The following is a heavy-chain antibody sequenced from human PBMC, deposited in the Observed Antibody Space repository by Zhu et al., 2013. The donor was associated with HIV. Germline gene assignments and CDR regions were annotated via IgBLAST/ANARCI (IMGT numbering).Heavy chain of an antibody. CDR1: GFTFTSSV. CDR3: ADEGGXTPRSFRYR. Sequence: QMQLVQSGPEVKKPGTSVKVSCKASGFTFTSSVVQWVRQARGQRLEWIGWIVVGSGNTNYAQKFQERVTITRDMSTSTAYMELSSLRSGDTAVYYCADEGGXTPRSFRYRGDQGT. J-gene: IGHJ3*01. D-gene: IGHD5-12*01. V-gene: IGHV1-58*01. CDR2: IVVGSGNT.